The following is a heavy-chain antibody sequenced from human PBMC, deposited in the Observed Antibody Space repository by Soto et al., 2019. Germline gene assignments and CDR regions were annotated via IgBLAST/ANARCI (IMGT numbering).Heavy chain of an antibody. CDR3: VQGRYPTMATPLDH. J-gene: IGHJ5*02. V-gene: IGHV3-9*01. D-gene: IGHD1-1*01. CDR1: GFTFDNCG. CDR2: ISWDGGTI. Sequence: GGSLRLSCAASGFTFDNCGMHWVRQAPGKGLEWVSGISWDGGTIGYADSVKGRFTISRDDAKNSLYLQMNSLRREDTALYYCVQGRYPTMATPLDHWGQGTLVTVSS.